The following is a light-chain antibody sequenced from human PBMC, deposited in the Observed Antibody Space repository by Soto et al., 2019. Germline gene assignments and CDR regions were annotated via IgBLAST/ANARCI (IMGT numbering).Light chain of an antibody. CDR3: QTWGTGISWV. J-gene: IGLJ3*02. CDR1: SGHSTYA. V-gene: IGLV4-69*01. CDR2: LNSDGSH. Sequence: QPVLTQSPSASASLGALVKLTCTLSSGHSTYAIAWHQQQPEKGPRYLMNLNSDGSHSKGDGIPDRFSGSSSGAERYLTISSLQSEDEADYCQTWGTGISWVFGGGTKLTVL.